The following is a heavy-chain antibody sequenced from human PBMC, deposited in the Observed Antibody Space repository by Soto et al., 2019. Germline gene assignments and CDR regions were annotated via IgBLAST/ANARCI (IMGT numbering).Heavy chain of an antibody. Sequence: GGSLRLSCEVSGFIFSDYTMNWVRQAAGKGLEWVASIDNSGSYIFYAGPLKGRFTISRDNAKNSLFRQLRGLRADDTAVYFCVRGDYRDYWGQGTLVTVSS. V-gene: IGHV3-21*01. CDR2: IDNSGSYI. D-gene: IGHD4-4*01. CDR1: GFIFSDYT. CDR3: VRGDYRDY. J-gene: IGHJ4*02.